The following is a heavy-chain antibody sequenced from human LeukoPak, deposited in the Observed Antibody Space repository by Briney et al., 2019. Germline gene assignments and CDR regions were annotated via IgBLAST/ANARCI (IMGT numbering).Heavy chain of an antibody. CDR1: GGSISSSSYY. CDR2: IYYSGST. J-gene: IGHJ3*02. V-gene: IGHV4-39*07. Sequence: SETLSLTCTVSGGSISSSSYYWGWIRQPPGKGLEWIGSIYYSGSTYYNPSLKSRVTISVDTSKNQFSLKLSSVTAADTAVYYCARRTYYYDSSGYYPIIQAFDIWGQGTMVTVSS. D-gene: IGHD3-22*01. CDR3: ARRTYYYDSSGYYPIIQAFDI.